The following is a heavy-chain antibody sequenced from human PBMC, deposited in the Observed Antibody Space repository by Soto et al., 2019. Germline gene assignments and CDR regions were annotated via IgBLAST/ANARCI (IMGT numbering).Heavy chain of an antibody. J-gene: IGHJ4*02. CDR3: ARGVGEPRPEHFDY. V-gene: IGHV6-1*01. Sequence: PSQTLSVTYALSGDSVPSNSAAWNWIRQSPSRGLEWLGRTYYRSKWYNDYAVSVKSRITINPDTSKNQFSLQLNSVTPEDTAVYYCARGVGEPRPEHFDYWSQGTLVTVSS. CDR1: GDSVPSNSAA. CDR2: TYYRSKWYN. D-gene: IGHD3-10*01.